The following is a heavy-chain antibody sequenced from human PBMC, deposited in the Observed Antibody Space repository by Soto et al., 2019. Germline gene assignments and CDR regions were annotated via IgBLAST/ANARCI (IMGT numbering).Heavy chain of an antibody. Sequence: ASVKVSCKASGYTFTGYYIHWVRQAPGLGPEWMGWINPNSGVTNYAQNFHGRVTMTRDASISTAYMELNRLRSDDTAVYYCARILVPSTIGWFDPWGQGTLVTVSS. D-gene: IGHD2-2*02. CDR2: INPNSGVT. CDR1: GYTFTGYY. V-gene: IGHV1-2*02. J-gene: IGHJ5*02. CDR3: ARILVPSTIGWFDP.